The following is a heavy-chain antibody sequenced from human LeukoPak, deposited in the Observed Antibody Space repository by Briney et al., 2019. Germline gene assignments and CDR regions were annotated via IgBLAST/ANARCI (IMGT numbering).Heavy chain of an antibody. CDR1: GFTFSNAW. V-gene: IGHV3-7*05. CDR3: AKYTSGTSYRGLDQ. J-gene: IGHJ4*02. Sequence: PGGSLRLSCAASGFTFSNAWMSWVRQAPGKGLEWVANIKQGGSEKYYVDSVKGRFTISRDKPKNSPYLQMNSLITEGTALYYCAKYTSGTSYRGLDQWGQGTLVTVSS. CDR2: IKQGGSEK. D-gene: IGHD3-10*01.